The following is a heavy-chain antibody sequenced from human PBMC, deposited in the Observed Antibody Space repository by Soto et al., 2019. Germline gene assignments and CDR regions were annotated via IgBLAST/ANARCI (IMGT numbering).Heavy chain of an antibody. CDR3: WRWGAAGPVTSRCFDH. CDR2: INYSEST. D-gene: IGHD6-13*01. CDR1: GGSISSYY. J-gene: IGHJ4*02. V-gene: IGHV4-59*01. Sequence: SETLSLTCTVSGGSISSYYWSWIRQPPGKGLEWIGYINYSESTNYNPSLKSRVTISVDTSKNQFSLQLSSVTAADTSVCYGWRWGAAGPVTSRCFDHWGQGTLVTVSS.